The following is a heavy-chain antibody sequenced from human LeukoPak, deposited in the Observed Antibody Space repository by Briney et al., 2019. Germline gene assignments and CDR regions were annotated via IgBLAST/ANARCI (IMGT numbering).Heavy chain of an antibody. CDR3: ARESGANXHPTDY. CDR2: INPSGGFT. J-gene: IGHJ4*02. Sequence: ASVKVSCKASGYTFTNYHMHWVRQAPGQGLEWMGIINPSGGFTTYAQNFQGRVTMTRDTYTSTVYMEVSSLRSEDTAVYYCARESGANXHPTDYWGQXTLVXXSS. V-gene: IGHV1-46*01. D-gene: IGHD4/OR15-4a*01. CDR1: GYTFTNYH.